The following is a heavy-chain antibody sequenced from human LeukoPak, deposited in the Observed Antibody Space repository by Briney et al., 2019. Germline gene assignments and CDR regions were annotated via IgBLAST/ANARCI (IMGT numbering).Heavy chain of an antibody. J-gene: IGHJ4*02. V-gene: IGHV3-7*01. D-gene: IGHD4-23*01. CDR2: INQDGSEK. CDR3: ARDTYGGFDY. CDR1: GFTFSSYW. Sequence: PGGSLRLSCAASGFTFSSYWMGWVRQAPGKGLEWVASINQDGSEKYHVDSVKGRFTISRDNAKTSLYLQINRLRAEDTAIFYCARDTYGGFDYWGQGTLVTVSS.